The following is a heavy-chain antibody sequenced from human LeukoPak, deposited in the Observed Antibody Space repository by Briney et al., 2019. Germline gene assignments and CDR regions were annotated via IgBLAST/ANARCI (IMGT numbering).Heavy chain of an antibody. CDR3: AKPPSSYYYFDY. J-gene: IGHJ4*02. D-gene: IGHD3-22*01. Sequence: PGGSLRLSCAASGFTFSSYALTWVRQSPGKGLEWVSSVIGSGDSTYYADSVKGRFTISRDNSKNTLYLQMSSLRAEDTAVYYCAKPPSSYYYFDYWGQGTLVTVSS. V-gene: IGHV3-23*01. CDR1: GFTFSSYA. CDR2: VIGSGDST.